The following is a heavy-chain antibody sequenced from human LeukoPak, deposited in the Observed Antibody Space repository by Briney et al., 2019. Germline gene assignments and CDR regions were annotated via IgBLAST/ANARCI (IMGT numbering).Heavy chain of an antibody. J-gene: IGHJ4*02. CDR3: AKDIGGRSPKYYFDY. D-gene: IGHD1-26*01. CDR1: GFTFSDYY. CDR2: ISSSGSTI. V-gene: IGHV3-11*01. Sequence: GGSLRLSCAASGFTFSDYYMSWIRQAPGKGLEWVSYISSSGSTIYYADSVKGRFTISRDNAKNSLYLQMNSLRAEDTALYYCAKDIGGRSPKYYFDYWGQGTLVTVSS.